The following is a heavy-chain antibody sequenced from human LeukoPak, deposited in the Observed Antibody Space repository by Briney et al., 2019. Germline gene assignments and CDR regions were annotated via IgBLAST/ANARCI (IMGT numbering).Heavy chain of an antibody. Sequence: ASVKVSCKASGYTFTSYYMHWVRQAPGQGLEWMGIINPSGGSTSYAQKFRGRVTMTRDTSTSTVYMELSSLRSEDTAVYYCAREPYCGGDCYPNDAFDIWGQGTMVTISS. J-gene: IGHJ3*02. CDR1: GYTFTSYY. CDR3: AREPYCGGDCYPNDAFDI. V-gene: IGHV1-46*01. CDR2: INPSGGST. D-gene: IGHD2-21*02.